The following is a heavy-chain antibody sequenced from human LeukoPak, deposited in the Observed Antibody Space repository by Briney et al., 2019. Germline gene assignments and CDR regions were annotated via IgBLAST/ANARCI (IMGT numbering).Heavy chain of an antibody. CDR1: GGSISTYY. J-gene: IGHJ6*02. V-gene: IGHV4-59*01. CDR2: IYYSGNT. D-gene: IGHD1-26*01. Sequence: PSETLSLTCTVSGGSISTYYWSWIRQPPGKGLEWIGYIYYSGNTNYNPSLRSRVTMSLDTSRNQFSLKLPSVTAADPAVYYCAGNQSRGSPSYYYGMDVWGPGATVTVSS. CDR3: AGNQSRGSPSYYYGMDV.